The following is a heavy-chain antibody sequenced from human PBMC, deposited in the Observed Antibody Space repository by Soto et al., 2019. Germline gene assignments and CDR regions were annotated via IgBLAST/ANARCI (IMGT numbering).Heavy chain of an antibody. Sequence: SETLSLTCTVSGGSISSGGYYWSWIRQHPGKGLEWIGYIYYSGSTYYNPSLKSRVTISVDTSKNQFSLKLSSVTAADTAVYYCARDWFGYCSGGSCHYGMDVWGQGTTVTVSS. J-gene: IGHJ6*02. V-gene: IGHV4-31*03. D-gene: IGHD2-15*01. CDR3: ARDWFGYCSGGSCHYGMDV. CDR2: IYYSGST. CDR1: GGSISSGGYY.